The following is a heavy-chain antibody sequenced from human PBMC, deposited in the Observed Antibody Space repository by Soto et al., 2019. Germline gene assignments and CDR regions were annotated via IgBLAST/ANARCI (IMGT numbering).Heavy chain of an antibody. V-gene: IGHV3-33*01. CDR3: VRERAPFDAFDV. J-gene: IGHJ3*01. CDR1: GVSFSKYG. CDR2: IWVDGFNK. Sequence: PGGFLRLSCAASGVSFSKYGMHWVRQAPGKGLEWVTVIWVDGFNKYYADSVKGRFTISRDNSKNTLYLRMDGLRGEDTAVYYCVRERAPFDAFDVWGQGTMVTVSS.